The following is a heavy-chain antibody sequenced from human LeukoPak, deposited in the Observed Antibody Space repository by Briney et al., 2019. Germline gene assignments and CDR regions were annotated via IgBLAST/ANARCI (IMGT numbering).Heavy chain of an antibody. CDR2: IYPGDSDT. V-gene: IGHV5-51*01. J-gene: IGHJ3*02. CDR3: ARLPIAARPGRAFDI. D-gene: IGHD6-6*01. CDR1: GYSFTSYW. Sequence: GESLKISCKGSGYSFTSYWIGWVRQMPGKGLEWMGIIYPGDSDTRYSPSFQGQVTISADKSISTAYPQWSSLKASDTAMYYCARLPIAARPGRAFDIWGQGTMVTVSS.